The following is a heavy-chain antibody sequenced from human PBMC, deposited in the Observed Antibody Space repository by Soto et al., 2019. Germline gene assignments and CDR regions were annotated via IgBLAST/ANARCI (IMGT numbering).Heavy chain of an antibody. J-gene: IGHJ6*02. CDR1: GYTFTSNY. D-gene: IGHD3-3*01. CDR2: INPSGGST. V-gene: IGHV1-46*01. CDR3: ARAGAYDFWSGPPHYYGMDV. Sequence: EASVKVSCKASGYTFTSNYMHWVRQAPGQGLEWMGIINPSGGSTSYAQKFQGRVTMTRDTSTSTVYMELSSLRSEDTAVYYCARAGAYDFWSGPPHYYGMDVWGQGTTVTVSS.